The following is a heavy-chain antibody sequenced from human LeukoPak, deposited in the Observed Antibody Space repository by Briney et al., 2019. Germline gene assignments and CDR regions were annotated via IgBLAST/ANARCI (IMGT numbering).Heavy chain of an antibody. CDR3: ARFDPGVHPGDY. CDR1: GGTFSNYG. V-gene: IGHV1-69*01. J-gene: IGHJ4*02. D-gene: IGHD3-10*01. Sequence: SVKVSCKASGGTFSNYGIGWVRQAPGQGLEWMGGIIPISGTTNYAQNFQGRVTITADESTTTAYMELASLRFDDTAVYYCARFDPGVHPGDYWGQGTLVTVSS. CDR2: IIPISGTT.